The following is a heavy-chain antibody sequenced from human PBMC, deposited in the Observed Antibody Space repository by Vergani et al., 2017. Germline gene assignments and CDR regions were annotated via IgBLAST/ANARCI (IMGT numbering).Heavy chain of an antibody. CDR2: ISYDGSNK. J-gene: IGHJ4*02. CDR1: GFTFSSYG. CDR3: AKGTRGSYYGSLVDY. Sequence: VQLLESGGGLVQPGRSLRLSCAASGFTFSSYGMHWVRQAPGKGLEWVAVISYDGSNKYYADSVKGRFTISRDNSKNTLYLQMNSLRAEDTAVYYCAKGTRGSYYGSLVDYWGQGTLVTVSS. V-gene: IGHV3-30*18. D-gene: IGHD1-26*01.